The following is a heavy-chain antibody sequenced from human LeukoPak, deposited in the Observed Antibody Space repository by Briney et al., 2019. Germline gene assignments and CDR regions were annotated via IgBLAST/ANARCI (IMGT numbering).Heavy chain of an antibody. D-gene: IGHD1-7*01. Sequence: ASVKVSCKASGYTFTSYAMNWVRQAPGQGLEWMGWINTNTGNPTYAQGFTGRFVFSLDTSVSTAYLQISSLKAEDTAVYYCATNWNYPLTTPNGYWGQGTLVTVSP. CDR1: GYTFTSYA. CDR3: ATNWNYPLTTPNGY. V-gene: IGHV7-4-1*02. CDR2: INTNTGNP. J-gene: IGHJ4*02.